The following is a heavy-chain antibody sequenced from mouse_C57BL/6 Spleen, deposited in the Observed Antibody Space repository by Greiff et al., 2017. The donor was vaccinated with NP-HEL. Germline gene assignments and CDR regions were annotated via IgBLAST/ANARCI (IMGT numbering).Heavy chain of an antibody. CDR2: IHPNSGST. J-gene: IGHJ4*01. CDR3: ARGIYYGYDYYAMDY. D-gene: IGHD2-2*01. Sequence: QVQLQQPGAELVKPGASVKLSCKASGYTFTSYWMHWVKQRPGQGLEWIGMIHPNSGSTNYNEKFKSKATLTVDQSSSTAYMQLSSLTSEDSAVYYCARGIYYGYDYYAMDYWGQGTSVTVSS. V-gene: IGHV1-64*01. CDR1: GYTFTSYW.